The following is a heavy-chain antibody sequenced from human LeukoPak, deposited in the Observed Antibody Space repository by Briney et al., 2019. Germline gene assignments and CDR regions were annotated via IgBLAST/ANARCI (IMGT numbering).Heavy chain of an antibody. CDR3: ARGAQLTDY. CDR2: IGPDGGTT. J-gene: IGHJ4*02. CDR1: GFTFYTYG. D-gene: IGHD6-13*01. V-gene: IGHV3-64*01. Sequence: GGSLRLSCAASGFTFYTYGMHWVRQAPGKGLEYVSGIGPDGGTTYYTNSEKGRFTISRDNSKYMLYLQMGSLTADDMAVYYCARGAQLTDYWGQGTLVTVSS.